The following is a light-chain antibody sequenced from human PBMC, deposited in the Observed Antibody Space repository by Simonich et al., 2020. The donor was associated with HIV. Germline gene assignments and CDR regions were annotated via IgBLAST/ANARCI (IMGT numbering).Light chain of an antibody. V-gene: IGKV4-1*01. J-gene: IGKJ3*01. Sequence: DIVMTQSPDSLALSLGERATINCTPSQSVLSSSNNMNYFAWYQQKPGQPPKLLIYVASTRESGVPYRCSGSGSGTDFTLTISSLQAEDVAVYYCQQFYNTPPLFTFGPGTKVDIK. CDR1: QSVLSSSNNMNY. CDR2: VAS. CDR3: QQFYNTPPLFT.